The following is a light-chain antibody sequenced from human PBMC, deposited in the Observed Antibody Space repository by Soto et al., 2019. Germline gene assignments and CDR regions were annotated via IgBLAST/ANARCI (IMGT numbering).Light chain of an antibody. CDR2: DNN. V-gene: IGLV1-51*01. Sequence: QSVLTQPPSVSAAPGQKVTISRSGISSNIGNNYVSWYQHLPGTAPKLLIYDNNKRPSGIPDRFSGSKSGTSATLGITGLKTGDEADYYCGTWDSSLSAGVFGGGTKLTVL. J-gene: IGLJ2*01. CDR3: GTWDSSLSAGV. CDR1: SSNIGNNY.